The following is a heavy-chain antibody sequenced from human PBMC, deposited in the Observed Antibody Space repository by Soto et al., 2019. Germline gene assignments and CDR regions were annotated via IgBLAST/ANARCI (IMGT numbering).Heavy chain of an antibody. D-gene: IGHD2-8*01. CDR1: GGSVSRGSYY. J-gene: IGHJ4*02. V-gene: IGHV4-61*01. Sequence: SETLSLTCTVSGGSVSRGSYYWSWIRQPPGKGLEWIGYIYYSGSTNYNPSLKSRVTISVDTSKNQFSLKLSSVTAADTAVYYCVRGYGAFDYWGQGTLVTVSS. CDR3: VRGYGAFDY. CDR2: IYYSGST.